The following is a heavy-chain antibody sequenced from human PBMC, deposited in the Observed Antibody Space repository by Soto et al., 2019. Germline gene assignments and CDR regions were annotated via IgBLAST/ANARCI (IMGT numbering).Heavy chain of an antibody. CDR2: IYYSGST. J-gene: IGHJ6*02. CDR1: GGSISSYY. D-gene: IGHD5-12*01. V-gene: IGHV4-59*01. CDR3: ARDRRDIVATDYYGMDV. Sequence: NPSETLSLTCTVSGGSISSYYWSWIRQPPGKGLEWIGYIYYSGSTNYNPSLKSRVTISVDTSKNQFSLKLSSVTAADTAVYYCARDRRDIVATDYYGMDVWGQGTTVTVSS.